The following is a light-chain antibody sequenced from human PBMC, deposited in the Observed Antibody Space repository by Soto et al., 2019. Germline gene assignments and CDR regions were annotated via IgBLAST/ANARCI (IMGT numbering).Light chain of an antibody. CDR2: GAS. CDR3: QQYCGSPLT. V-gene: IGKV3-20*01. CDR1: QSASSRY. J-gene: IGKJ4*01. Sequence: EIVLTQSPGTLSLSPGERATLSCRASQSASSRYLAWYQQKPGQAPRLLIYGASSRATGIPDRFSGSGSGTDFTLTISSLEPEDFAVYYCQQYCGSPLTFGGGTKVEIK.